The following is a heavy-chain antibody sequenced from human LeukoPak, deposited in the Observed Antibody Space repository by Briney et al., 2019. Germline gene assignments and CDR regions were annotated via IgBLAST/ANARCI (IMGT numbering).Heavy chain of an antibody. J-gene: IGHJ3*02. Sequence: PSETLSLTCTVSGGSISSYYWSWIRQPAGKGLEWIGRIYTSGSTNYNPSLKSRVTMSVDTSKNQFSLKLSSVTAADTAVYYCARGFSVVTLDDAFDIWGQGTMVTVSS. CDR2: IYTSGST. V-gene: IGHV4-4*07. CDR3: ARGFSVVTLDDAFDI. CDR1: GGSISSYY. D-gene: IGHD4-23*01.